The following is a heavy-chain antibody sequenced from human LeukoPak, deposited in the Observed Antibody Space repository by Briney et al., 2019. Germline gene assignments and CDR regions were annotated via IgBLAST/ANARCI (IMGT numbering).Heavy chain of an antibody. CDR3: AGLVVVAAKRDY. D-gene: IGHD2-15*01. CDR2: IYHSGST. V-gene: IGHV4-39*07. Sequence: PSETLSLTCTVSGGSISSSNYYWGWIRQPPGKGLEWIGSIYHSGSTYYNPSLKSRVTISVDTSKNQFSLKLSSVTAADTAVYYCAGLVVVAAKRDYWGQGTLVTVSS. J-gene: IGHJ4*02. CDR1: GGSISSSNYY.